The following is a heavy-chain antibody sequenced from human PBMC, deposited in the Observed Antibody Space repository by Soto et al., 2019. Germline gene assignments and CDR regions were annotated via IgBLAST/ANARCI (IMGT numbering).Heavy chain of an antibody. V-gene: IGHV4-59*01. J-gene: IGHJ6*03. Sequence: PSETLSLTCTVSGDSISSYYWSWIRQPPGKGLEWIGYIYYSGSTNYNPSLKSRVTISVDTSKNQFSLKLSSVTAADTAVYYCARGSGYDILTGYYTNYYYYYMDVWGKGTTVTVSS. CDR3: ARGSGYDILTGYYTNYYYYYMDV. CDR2: IYYSGST. D-gene: IGHD3-9*01. CDR1: GDSISSYY.